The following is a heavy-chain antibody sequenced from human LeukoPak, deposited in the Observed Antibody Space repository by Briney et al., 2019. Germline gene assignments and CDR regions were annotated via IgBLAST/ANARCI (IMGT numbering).Heavy chain of an antibody. CDR1: GFTFSRYA. CDR2: ISSSGGST. V-gene: IGHV3-64D*06. CDR3: VKSAGFDWLSPLDAFDI. Sequence: GGSLRLSCSASGFTFSRYAMHWVRQAPGEGLEYVSAISSSGGSTYYADSVKGRFTISRDNSKDTLYLQMSSLGAEDTTVYYCVKSAGFDWLSPLDAFDIWGQGTMVTVSS. D-gene: IGHD3-9*01. J-gene: IGHJ3*02.